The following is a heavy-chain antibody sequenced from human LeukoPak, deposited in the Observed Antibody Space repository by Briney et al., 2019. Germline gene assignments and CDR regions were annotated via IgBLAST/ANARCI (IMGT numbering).Heavy chain of an antibody. CDR1: GFTFSDYW. Sequence: GGSLRLSCAASGFTFSDYWMSWVRQAPGKGLEWVASIKQDGSEKYYVDSVKGRFTISKDNPKNSLYLQMNSLRAEDTAVYYCERATRGLDPWGQGTLVTVSS. J-gene: IGHJ5*02. CDR2: IKQDGSEK. D-gene: IGHD3-10*01. V-gene: IGHV3-7*01. CDR3: ERATRGLDP.